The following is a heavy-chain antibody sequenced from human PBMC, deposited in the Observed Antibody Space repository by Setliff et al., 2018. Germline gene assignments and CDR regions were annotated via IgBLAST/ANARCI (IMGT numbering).Heavy chain of an antibody. V-gene: IGHV4-59*11. D-gene: IGHD3-10*01. J-gene: IGHJ6*03. Sequence: PSETLSLTCTVSSGSIGPHYWSWIRQAPGKGLKWIGHIFYSDTAKYNPSLESRAAISVDSSKNQFSLKLRSVTAADTAVYYCARDRSTVIRGVTSFFYYYMDVWGGGTTVTVSS. CDR2: IFYSDTA. CDR1: SGSIGPHY. CDR3: ARDRSTVIRGVTSFFYYYMDV.